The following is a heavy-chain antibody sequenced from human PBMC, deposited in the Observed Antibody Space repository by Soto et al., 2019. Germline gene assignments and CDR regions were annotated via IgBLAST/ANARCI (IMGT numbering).Heavy chain of an antibody. D-gene: IGHD2-21*01. V-gene: IGHV4-59*03. CDR1: GGSMSTYY. Sequence: SETLSLTCTVSGGSMSTYYWRCIRQPPWKGLEWIVYIYQTGNTNYNPSLKSRVTISLNTSKNQFSLKLTSVTAADTAMYSCAGDYVYTFEYWGQGTMVTLSS. CDR3: AGDYVYTFEY. J-gene: IGHJ4*02. CDR2: IYQTGNT.